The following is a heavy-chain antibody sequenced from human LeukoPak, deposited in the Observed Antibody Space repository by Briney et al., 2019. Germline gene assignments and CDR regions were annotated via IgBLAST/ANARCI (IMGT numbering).Heavy chain of an antibody. CDR2: IYYSGST. Sequence: SETLSLTCTVSGGSISSSSYYWGWIRQPPGKGLEWIGSIYYSGSTYYNPSLKSRVTISVDTSKNQFSLKLSSVTAADTAVYYCARGRTAQPGYNWFDPWGQGTLVTVSS. CDR3: ARGRTAQPGYNWFDP. CDR1: GGSISSSSYY. D-gene: IGHD1-1*01. J-gene: IGHJ5*02. V-gene: IGHV4-39*01.